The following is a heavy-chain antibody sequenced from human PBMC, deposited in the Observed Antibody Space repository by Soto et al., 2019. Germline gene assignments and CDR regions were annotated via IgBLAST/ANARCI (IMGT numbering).Heavy chain of an antibody. CDR1: GGSISSGGYY. J-gene: IGHJ4*02. V-gene: IGHV4-31*03. CDR3: ARDSRMVRGVNAGFDY. CDR2: IYYSGST. Sequence: QVQLQESGPGLVKPSQTLSLTCTVSGGSISSGGYYWSWIRQHPGKGLEWIGYIYYSGSTYYNPSLKSRVTISVDTSKNQFSLKLSSVTAADTAVYYCARDSRMVRGVNAGFDYWGQGTLVTVSS. D-gene: IGHD3-10*01.